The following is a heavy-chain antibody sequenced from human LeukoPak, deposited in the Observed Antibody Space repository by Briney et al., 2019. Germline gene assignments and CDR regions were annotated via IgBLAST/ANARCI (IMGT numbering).Heavy chain of an antibody. Sequence: GGSLRLSCAASGFTFSSYSMNWVRQAPGKGLEWVANIKNDGSEKSYVDSVKGRFTISRDNAKNLLYLQMNSLRAEDTAVYYCARDRTSSDTPTGPWGQGTLVTVSS. J-gene: IGHJ5*02. CDR3: ARDRTSSDTPTGP. D-gene: IGHD5-18*01. CDR1: GFTFSSYS. CDR2: IKNDGSEK. V-gene: IGHV3-7*01.